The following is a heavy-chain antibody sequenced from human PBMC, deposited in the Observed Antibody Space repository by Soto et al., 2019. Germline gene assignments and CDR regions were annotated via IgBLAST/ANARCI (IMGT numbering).Heavy chain of an antibody. CDR1: GFTVSRHY. CDR3: ARERGNGDYIHFDS. CDR2: SYIDGTT. J-gene: IGHJ4*02. Sequence: GGSLRLSCAASGFTVSRHYMSWVRQAPGKGLEWVSVSYIDGTTYYADSVKARFTISRDNSKNMLFLQMNSLRAEDTAVYYCARERGNGDYIHFDSWGQGTLVTVSS. V-gene: IGHV3-53*01. D-gene: IGHD4-17*01.